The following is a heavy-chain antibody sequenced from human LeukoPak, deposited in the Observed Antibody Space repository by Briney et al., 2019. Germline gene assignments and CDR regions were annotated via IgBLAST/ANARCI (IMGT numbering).Heavy chain of an antibody. CDR2: INPNSGGT. V-gene: IGHV1-2*02. J-gene: IGHJ6*02. CDR3: ARTPTVASTSYAIVHGMDV. D-gene: IGHD2-2*01. Sequence: ASVKVSCKASGGTFGNNGIGWVRQAPGQGLEWMGWINPNSGGTNYAQKFQGRVTMTRDTSISTAYMELSRLRSDDTAVYYCARTPTVASTSYAIVHGMDVWGQGTTVTVSS. CDR1: GGTFGNNG.